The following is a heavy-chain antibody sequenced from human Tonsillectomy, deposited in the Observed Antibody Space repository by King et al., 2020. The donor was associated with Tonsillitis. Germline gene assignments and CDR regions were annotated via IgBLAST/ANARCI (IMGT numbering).Heavy chain of an antibody. D-gene: IGHD3-22*01. V-gene: IGHV1-69*01. CDR3: ARDIYDSSGYWFEY. J-gene: IGHJ4*02. Sequence: QLVQSGAEVKKPGSSVKVSCKASGGTFSSYAISWVRQAPGQGLEWMGGLITLFGTANYAQKFQGRITIIADESTRTAYMELSSLRFEDTAVYYCARDIYDSSGYWFEYWGQGSLVTVSS. CDR2: LITLFGTA. CDR1: GGTFSSYA.